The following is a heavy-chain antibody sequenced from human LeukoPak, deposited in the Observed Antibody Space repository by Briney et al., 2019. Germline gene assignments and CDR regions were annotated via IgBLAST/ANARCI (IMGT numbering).Heavy chain of an antibody. Sequence: GGSLRLSCAASGFTFSNAWMSWVRQAPGKGLEWVSSISSSSSYIYYADSVKGRFTISRDNAKNSLYLQMNSLRAEDTAVYYCAMSNSWYFDYWGQGTLVTVSS. J-gene: IGHJ4*02. CDR2: ISSSSSYI. CDR3: AMSNSWYFDY. V-gene: IGHV3-21*01. CDR1: GFTFSNAW. D-gene: IGHD4-11*01.